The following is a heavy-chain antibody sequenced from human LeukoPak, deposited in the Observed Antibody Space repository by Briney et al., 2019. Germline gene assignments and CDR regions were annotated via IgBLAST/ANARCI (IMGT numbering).Heavy chain of an antibody. CDR2: IYYSGST. V-gene: IGHV4-59*08. J-gene: IGHJ4*02. Sequence: SQTLSLTCTVSGGSISSYYWSWIRQPPGKGLEWIGYIYYSGSTNYNPSLKSRVTISVDTSKNQFSLKLSSVTAADTAVYYCASSSGRWLTTFDYWGQGTLVTVSS. D-gene: IGHD6-19*01. CDR3: ASSSGRWLTTFDY. CDR1: GGSISSYY.